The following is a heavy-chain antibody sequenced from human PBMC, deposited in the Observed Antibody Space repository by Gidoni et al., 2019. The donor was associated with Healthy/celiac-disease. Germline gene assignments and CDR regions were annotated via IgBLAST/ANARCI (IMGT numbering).Heavy chain of an antibody. CDR1: GFTFSSYG. Sequence: QVQLVESGGGVVQPGRSLRLSCAASGFTFSSYGMPWVRQAPGKGLEWVAVISYDGRNKYYADSVKGRFTISRDNSKNTLYLQMNSLRAEDTAVYYCAKAYTIFGVVINMDSVFDYWGQGTLVTVSS. CDR3: AKAYTIFGVVINMDSVFDY. D-gene: IGHD3-3*01. V-gene: IGHV3-30*18. CDR2: ISYDGRNK. J-gene: IGHJ4*02.